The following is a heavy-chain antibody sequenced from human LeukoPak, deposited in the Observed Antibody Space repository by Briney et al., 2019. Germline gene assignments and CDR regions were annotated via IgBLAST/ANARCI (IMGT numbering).Heavy chain of an antibody. CDR3: ARVYFRFGYYYFDY. CDR2: IYYSGST. D-gene: IGHD3-16*01. V-gene: IGHV4-59*01. Sequence: PSETLSLTCTVSGGSISSYYWNWIRQPPGKGLEWIGYIYYSGSTNYNPSLKSRVTISVDTSKNQFSLRLSSVTAADTAVYYCARVYFRFGYYYFDYWGQGTLVTVSS. CDR1: GGSISSYY. J-gene: IGHJ4*02.